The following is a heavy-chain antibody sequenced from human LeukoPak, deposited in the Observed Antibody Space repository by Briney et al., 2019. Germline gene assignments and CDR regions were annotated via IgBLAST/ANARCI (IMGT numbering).Heavy chain of an antibody. J-gene: IGHJ5*02. CDR3: ARGRMELLWFGEMHNWFDP. V-gene: IGHV4-34*01. CDR2: INHSGST. D-gene: IGHD3-10*01. Sequence: NPSETLSLXCAVYGGSFSGYYWSWIRQPPGKGLEWIGEINHSGSTNYNPSLKSRVTISVDTSKNQFSLKLSSVTAADTAVYYCARGRMELLWFGEMHNWFDPWGQGTLVTVSS. CDR1: GGSFSGYY.